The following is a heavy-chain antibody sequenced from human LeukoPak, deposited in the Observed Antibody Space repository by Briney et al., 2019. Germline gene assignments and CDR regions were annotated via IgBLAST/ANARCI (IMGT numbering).Heavy chain of an antibody. V-gene: IGHV1-2*02. J-gene: IGHJ4*02. CDR2: IFPRNGDT. D-gene: IGHD5-24*01. Sequence: ASVKVSCKTSGYTFTDFYFYWLRQAPGQGLEWVGWIFPRNGDTNYAQKFQDRVTLTRDTSISTAYMELSRLTSDDTAIYYCARDGDSPMADFDYWGQGTLVTVSS. CDR3: ARDGDSPMADFDY. CDR1: GYTFTDFY.